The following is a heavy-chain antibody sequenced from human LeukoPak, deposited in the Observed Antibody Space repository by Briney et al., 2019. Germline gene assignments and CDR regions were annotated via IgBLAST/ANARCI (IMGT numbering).Heavy chain of an antibody. J-gene: IGHJ4*02. V-gene: IGHV4-59*12. Sequence: SETLSLTCTVSGGSISSYYWSWIRQPPGKGLEWIGYIYYSGSTNYNPSLQSRLIISADTSMTQFSLRLRSVTAADTAVYYCARVSFTYGPLDSWGPGILVTVSS. CDR2: IYYSGST. D-gene: IGHD4-17*01. CDR1: GGSISSYY. CDR3: ARVSFTYGPLDS.